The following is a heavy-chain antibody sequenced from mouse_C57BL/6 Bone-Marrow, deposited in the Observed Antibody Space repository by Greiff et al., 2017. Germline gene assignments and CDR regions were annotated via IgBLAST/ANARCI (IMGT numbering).Heavy chain of an antibody. CDR2: IYPGNSDT. D-gene: IGHD1-1*01. CDR3: TRDLITTVVALFAY. CDR1: GYTFTSYW. J-gene: IGHJ3*01. V-gene: IGHV1-5*01. Sequence: EVKVVESGTVLARPGASVKMSCKTSGYTFTSYWMHWVKQRPGQGLEWIGAIYPGNSDTSYNQKFKGKAKLTAVTSASTAYMELSSLTNEDSAVYYCTRDLITTVVALFAYWGQGTLVTVSA.